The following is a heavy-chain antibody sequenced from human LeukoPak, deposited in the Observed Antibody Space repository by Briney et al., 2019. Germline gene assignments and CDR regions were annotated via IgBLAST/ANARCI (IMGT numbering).Heavy chain of an antibody. J-gene: IGHJ6*03. Sequence: GGSLRLSCAASGLTFGSYWMHWVRQAPGKGLVWVSRINSDGSTTTYAASVKGRFTISRDNAMNTLYLQMNSLRAEDTAVYYCARDRRLWNMDVWGTGTTVTISS. D-gene: IGHD4/OR15-4a*01. V-gene: IGHV3-74*01. CDR3: ARDRRLWNMDV. CDR2: INSDGSTT. CDR1: GLTFGSYW.